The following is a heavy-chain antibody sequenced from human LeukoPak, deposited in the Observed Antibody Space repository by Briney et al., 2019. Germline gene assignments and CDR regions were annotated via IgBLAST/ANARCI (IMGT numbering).Heavy chain of an antibody. D-gene: IGHD6-13*01. CDR2: IYYSGST. Sequence: TSETLSLTCTVSGGSISSYYWSWIRQPPGKGLKWIGYIYYSGSTNYNPSLKSRVTISVDTSKNQFSLKLSSVTAADTAVYYCGRDRLLLYGSSWYSAYYYGMDVWGQGTTVTVSS. CDR1: GGSISSYY. CDR3: GRDRLLLYGSSWYSAYYYGMDV. J-gene: IGHJ6*02. V-gene: IGHV4-59*01.